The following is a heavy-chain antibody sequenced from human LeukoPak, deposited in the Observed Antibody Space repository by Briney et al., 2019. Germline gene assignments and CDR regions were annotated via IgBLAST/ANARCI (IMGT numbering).Heavy chain of an antibody. CDR3: ARDCSSTSCYRHYYYYYYGMDV. CDR2: ISYDGSNK. D-gene: IGHD2-2*01. J-gene: IGHJ6*02. V-gene: IGHV3-30*03. Sequence: GGSLRLSCAASGFTFSSYGMHWVRQAPGKGLEWVAVISYDGSNKYYADSVKGRFTISRDNSNNTLYLQMNSLRAEDTAVYYCARDCSSTSCYRHYYYYYYGMDVWGQGTTVTVSS. CDR1: GFTFSSYG.